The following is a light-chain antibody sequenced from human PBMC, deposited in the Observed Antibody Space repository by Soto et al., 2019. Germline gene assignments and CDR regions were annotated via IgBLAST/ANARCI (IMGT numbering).Light chain of an antibody. CDR2: DNN. CDR1: SSNIGNNY. J-gene: IGLJ2*01. CDR3: GTWDTSLSAVV. Sequence: QSVLTQPPSVSAAPGQKVTISCSGSSSNIGNNYVSWYQHLPGTAPKLLIYDNNERPSGIPDRFSGSKSGTSATLGITGLQTGDEADYYCGTWDTSLSAVVFGGGTQVTVL. V-gene: IGLV1-51*01.